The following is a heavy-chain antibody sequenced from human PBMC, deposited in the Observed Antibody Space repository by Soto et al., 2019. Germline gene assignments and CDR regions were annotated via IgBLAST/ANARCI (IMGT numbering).Heavy chain of an antibody. CDR1: GGSFSGYY. V-gene: IGHV4-34*01. J-gene: IGHJ4*02. Sequence: QVQLQQWGAGLLKPSETLSLTCAVYGGSFSGYYWSWTRQAPGKGLEWIGEINHSGSTNYNPSLKSRVTISVDTSKNQFSLKLSSVTAADTAVYYCATKYGPFDYWGQGTLVTVSS. CDR2: INHSGST. CDR3: ATKYGPFDY. D-gene: IGHD4-17*01.